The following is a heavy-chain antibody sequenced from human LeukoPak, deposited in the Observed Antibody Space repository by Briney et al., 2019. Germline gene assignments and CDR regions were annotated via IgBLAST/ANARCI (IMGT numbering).Heavy chain of an antibody. V-gene: IGHV5-51*01. Sequence: GESLKISCQGFGYSFTSYWIAWVRQMPGKGLEWMGIIYPGDSDTRYSPSFQGQVTISADKSISTAYLQWSSLKASDTAMYYCANTRKLSLYSAFDIWGQGTMVTVSS. D-gene: IGHD2-15*01. CDR1: GYSFTSYW. CDR3: ANTRKLSLYSAFDI. J-gene: IGHJ3*02. CDR2: IYPGDSDT.